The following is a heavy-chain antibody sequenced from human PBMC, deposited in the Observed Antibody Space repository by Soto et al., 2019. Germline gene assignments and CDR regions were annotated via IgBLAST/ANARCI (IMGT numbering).Heavy chain of an antibody. CDR3: ASSTMIVVITA. CDR1: GFTFSNYA. V-gene: IGHV3-23*01. CDR2: ISGSNNRT. Sequence: EVPLLESGGGLVQPGGSLRLSFAASGFTFSNYAMNWVRQAPGKGLEWVSIISGSNNRTYYADSVKGRFTISRDNSKNTLYLHMNSLRADDTAIYYCASSTMIVVITAWGQGTLVTVSS. D-gene: IGHD3-22*01. J-gene: IGHJ5*02.